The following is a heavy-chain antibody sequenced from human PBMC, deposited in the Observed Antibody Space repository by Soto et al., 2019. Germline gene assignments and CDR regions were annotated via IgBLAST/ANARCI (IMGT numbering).Heavy chain of an antibody. V-gene: IGHV3-64*01. CDR1: GFTFSSYA. CDR2: ISSNGGST. D-gene: IGHD3-9*01. CDR3: ARDGDPYYDILTGYYYFDY. Sequence: EVQLVESGGGLVQPGGSLRLSCAASGFTFSSYAMHWVRQAPGKGLEYVSAISSNGGSTYYANSVKGRFTISRDNSKNTLYLQMGGLRAEDMAVYYCARDGDPYYDILTGYYYFDYWGQGTLVTVSS. J-gene: IGHJ4*02.